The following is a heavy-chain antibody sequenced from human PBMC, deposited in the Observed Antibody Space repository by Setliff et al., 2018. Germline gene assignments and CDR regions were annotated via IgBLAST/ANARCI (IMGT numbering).Heavy chain of an antibody. Sequence: SETLSLTCGVYGGSFSGYYWSCIRQPAGKGLEWIGRIYTSGSTNYNPSLKSRVTMSVDTSKNQFSLKLNSVTAADMAVYYCAREQWLDPPGYYYMDVWAKGTTVTVSS. V-gene: IGHV4-4*07. CDR2: IYTSGST. D-gene: IGHD6-19*01. CDR1: GGSFSGYY. J-gene: IGHJ6*03. CDR3: AREQWLDPPGYYYMDV.